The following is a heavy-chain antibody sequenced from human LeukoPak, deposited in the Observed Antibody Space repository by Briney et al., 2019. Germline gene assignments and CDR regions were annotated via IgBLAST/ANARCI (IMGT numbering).Heavy chain of an antibody. CDR1: GGFISSSSYY. V-gene: IGHV4-39*07. CDR2: IYYSAST. CDR3: ARDNKVGFDP. J-gene: IGHJ5*02. D-gene: IGHD2-15*01. Sequence: MPSETLSLTCTVSGGFISSSSYYWGWIRQPPGKGLEWIGSIYYSASTYYHPSLKSRFTISVDTSKNQFSLKLSSVTAADTAVYYCARDNKVGFDPWGQGTLVTVSS.